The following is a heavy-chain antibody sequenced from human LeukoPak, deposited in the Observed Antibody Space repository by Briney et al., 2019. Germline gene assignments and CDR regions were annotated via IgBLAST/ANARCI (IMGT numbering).Heavy chain of an antibody. J-gene: IGHJ3*02. Sequence: GESLKISCKGSGYTLTNYWIGWVRQMPGKGLEWMGIIYPSDSDTRYSPSFQGQVTISADESISTAYLQWSSLKASDTAMYYCAKGKGDSGYDSVGAFDIWGQGTMVTVSS. CDR2: IYPSDSDT. CDR1: GYTLTNYW. V-gene: IGHV5-51*01. D-gene: IGHD5-12*01. CDR3: AKGKGDSGYDSVGAFDI.